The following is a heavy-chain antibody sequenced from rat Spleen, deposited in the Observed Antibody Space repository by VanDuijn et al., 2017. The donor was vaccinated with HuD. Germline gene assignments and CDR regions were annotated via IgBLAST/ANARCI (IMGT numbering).Heavy chain of an antibody. V-gene: IGHV5S10*01. CDR1: GFTFSDYN. CDR2: IIYDGSRT. CDR3: ATRYYSSSFMDA. Sequence: EVQLVESGGGLVQPGRSLKLSCAASGFTFSDYNMAWVRQAPKKGLEWVATIIYDGSRTYYRDSVKGRFTISRDNAKSTLYLQMDSLRSEDTATYYCATRYYSSSFMDAWGQGASVTVSS. J-gene: IGHJ4*01. D-gene: IGHD1-2*01.